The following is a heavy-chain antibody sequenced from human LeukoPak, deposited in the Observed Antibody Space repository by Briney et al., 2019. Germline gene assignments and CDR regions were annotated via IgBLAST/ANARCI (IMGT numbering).Heavy chain of an antibody. Sequence: KPPEPLSLTCSVSGGSLNSFYWSWIRQPPGKALEWIGYIHSNGGTNYNPSLKSRVTMSVDTSKNQFSLKLNSVTAADTAVYYCARHVSGIYASRGDLDYWGQGTLVTVPS. D-gene: IGHD3-16*01. CDR2: IHSNGGT. J-gene: IGHJ4*02. CDR1: GGSLNSFY. CDR3: ARHVSGIYASRGDLDY. V-gene: IGHV4-59*08.